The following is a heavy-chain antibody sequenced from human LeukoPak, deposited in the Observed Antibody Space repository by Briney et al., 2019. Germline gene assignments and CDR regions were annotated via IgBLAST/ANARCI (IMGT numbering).Heavy chain of an antibody. CDR1: GFTFSSYA. J-gene: IGHJ4*02. D-gene: IGHD6-19*01. CDR2: ISGSGGST. Sequence: GGSLRLSCAASGFTFSSYAMSWVRQAPGKGLEWVSAISGSGGSTYYADSVKGRFTISRDNSKNTLYLQMNSLRAEDTAVYYCARGPPRTGYSSGWYFDYWGQGTLVTVSS. CDR3: ARGPPRTGYSSGWYFDY. V-gene: IGHV3-23*01.